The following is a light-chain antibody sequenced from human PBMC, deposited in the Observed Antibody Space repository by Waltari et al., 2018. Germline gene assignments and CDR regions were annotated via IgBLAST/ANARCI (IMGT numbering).Light chain of an antibody. Sequence: DIQMTQSPSSLSASVGDRVTITCRASQAIGNYLAWYQQKPGRVPKLLISASSTLQSVVPSRFSGSGSGTEFTLTISSLLPEDVATYYCQQYSSVPLTFGAGTRVEIK. CDR3: QQYSSVPLT. CDR2: ASS. V-gene: IGKV1-27*01. J-gene: IGKJ4*01. CDR1: QAIGNY.